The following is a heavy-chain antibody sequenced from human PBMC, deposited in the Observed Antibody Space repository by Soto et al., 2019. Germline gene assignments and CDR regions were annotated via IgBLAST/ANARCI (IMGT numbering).Heavy chain of an antibody. Sequence: PSETLSLTCAVYGGSFSGYYWSWIRQPPGKGLEWIGEINHSGSTNYNPSLKSRVTISVDTSKNQFSLKLSSVTAADTAVYYGARIGHWWGSSFRNWFDPWGQGTLVTVSS. CDR3: ARIGHWWGSSFRNWFDP. CDR1: GGSFSGYY. V-gene: IGHV4-34*01. CDR2: INHSGST. D-gene: IGHD6-6*01. J-gene: IGHJ5*02.